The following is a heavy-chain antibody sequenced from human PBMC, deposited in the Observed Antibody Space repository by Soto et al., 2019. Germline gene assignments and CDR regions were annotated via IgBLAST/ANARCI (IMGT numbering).Heavy chain of an antibody. CDR3: AREKIVSRMGASDI. CDR2: ISTVNGNT. V-gene: IGHV1-3*04. CDR1: GYTFTYYA. D-gene: IGHD5-12*01. J-gene: IGHJ3*02. Sequence: QAQLVQFGAEVKKPGASVKVSCKESGYTFTYYAIYWVRQAPGQRLEWMVWISTVNGNTKYSQTFQGRVTINMDTSASTVYIELSSLRSDDTAVYYCAREKIVSRMGASDIWGKGTVVTVSS.